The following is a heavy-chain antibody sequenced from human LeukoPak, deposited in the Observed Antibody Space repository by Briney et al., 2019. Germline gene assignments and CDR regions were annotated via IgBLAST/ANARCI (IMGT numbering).Heavy chain of an antibody. J-gene: IGHJ6*03. Sequence: SETLSLTCTVSGGSISSGGYYWSWIRQHPGKGLEWIGYIYYSGSTYYNPSLKSRVTISVDTSKDQFSLKLSSVTAADTAVYYCARGYGDYYYYYYMDVRGKGTTVTVSS. CDR2: IYYSGST. CDR1: GGSISSGGYY. CDR3: ARGYGDYYYYYYMDV. D-gene: IGHD4-17*01. V-gene: IGHV4-31*03.